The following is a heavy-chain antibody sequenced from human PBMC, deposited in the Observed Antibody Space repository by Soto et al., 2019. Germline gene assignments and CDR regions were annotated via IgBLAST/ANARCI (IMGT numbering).Heavy chain of an antibody. CDR3: AKGTGSSWFSDLDV. D-gene: IGHD1-26*01. CDR1: GFTFSSFA. V-gene: IGHV3-23*01. CDR2: VSDRGGSE. J-gene: IGHJ6*02. Sequence: EVQLLESGGGLEQPGGSLRLSCVASGFTFSSFAMNWVRQAPGEGLEWVSGVSDRGGSEYYIDSVKGRFTVSRDNSKNTLYLQMNYLRVDDTAVYYCAKGTGSSWFSDLDVWGQGTAVTVSS.